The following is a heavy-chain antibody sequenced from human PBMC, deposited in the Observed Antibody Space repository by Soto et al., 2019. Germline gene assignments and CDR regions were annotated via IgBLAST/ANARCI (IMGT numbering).Heavy chain of an antibody. V-gene: IGHV3-73*01. CDR3: TRPTTDSGDYG. CDR1: GFTFSGSA. Sequence: EVQLVESGGGLVQPGGSLKLSCAASGFTFSGSALHWVRQASGKGLEWVGRIRSKTNTYATAYAASVKGRFTISRDDSKNTAYLQMNSLKTEDTAVYYCTRPTTDSGDYGWGQGTLVTVSS. D-gene: IGHD4-17*01. CDR2: IRSKTNTYAT. J-gene: IGHJ4*02.